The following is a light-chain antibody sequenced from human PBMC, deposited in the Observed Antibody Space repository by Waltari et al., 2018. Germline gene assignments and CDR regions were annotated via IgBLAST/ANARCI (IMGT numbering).Light chain of an antibody. Sequence: SALTQPSSVSGSPGQSHTNSCTRSDNDVGCYNYVAWYQQYPGKAPRLLIYDVTRRPSGVSDRFSGSKSGDTASLTISGLQAEDEADYYCSSYTTGTTLFGGGTKLTVL. CDR1: DNDVGCYNY. CDR3: SSYTTGTTL. V-gene: IGLV2-14*01. CDR2: DVT. J-gene: IGLJ2*01.